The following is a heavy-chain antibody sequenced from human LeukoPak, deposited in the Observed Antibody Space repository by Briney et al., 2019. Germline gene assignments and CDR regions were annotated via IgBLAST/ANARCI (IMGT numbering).Heavy chain of an antibody. V-gene: IGHV4-39*07. CDR1: GGSISSSNYY. Sequence: SETLSLTCTVSGGSISSSNYYWGWIRQPPGKGLEWIGNIYYSGSTYYNPSLKSRVTISVDTSKNQFSLKLSSVTAADTAVYYCARDYYDSSGYLSDPWGQGTLVTVSS. CDR2: IYYSGST. D-gene: IGHD3-22*01. J-gene: IGHJ5*02. CDR3: ARDYYDSSGYLSDP.